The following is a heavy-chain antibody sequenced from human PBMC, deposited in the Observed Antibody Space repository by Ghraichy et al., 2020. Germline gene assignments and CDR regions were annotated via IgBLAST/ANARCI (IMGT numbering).Heavy chain of an antibody. V-gene: IGHV4-34*01. Sequence: SETLSLTCAVYGGSFSGYYWSWIRQPPGKGLEWIGEINHSGSTNYNPSLKSRVTISVDTSKNQFSLKLSSVTAADTAVYYCARDQTGYWYFDLWGRGTLVTVSS. CDR3: ARDQTGYWYFDL. CDR2: INHSGST. CDR1: GGSFSGYY. J-gene: IGHJ2*01. D-gene: IGHD3-9*01.